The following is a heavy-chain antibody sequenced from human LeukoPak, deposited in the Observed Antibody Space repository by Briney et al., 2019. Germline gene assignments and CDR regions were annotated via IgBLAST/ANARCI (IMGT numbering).Heavy chain of an antibody. CDR2: INSDGSNT. D-gene: IGHD2-2*01. J-gene: IGHJ4*02. Sequence: GGSLRLSCAASGFTFSSYWMHWVRQAPGKGLVWVSRINSDGSNTTYADSVKGRFTISRDNAKNTVYLQMNTLRGEDTAVYYCARDCSSASCYLDNWGQGTLVTASS. V-gene: IGHV3-74*01. CDR1: GFTFSSYW. CDR3: ARDCSSASCYLDN.